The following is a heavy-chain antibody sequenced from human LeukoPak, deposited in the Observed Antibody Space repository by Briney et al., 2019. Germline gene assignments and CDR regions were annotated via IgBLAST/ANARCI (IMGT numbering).Heavy chain of an antibody. V-gene: IGHV4-38-2*02. CDR1: GYSISSGYY. D-gene: IGHD2-15*01. J-gene: IGHJ3*02. Sequence: SETLSLTCTVSGYSISSGYYWGWIRQPPGKGLEWIGSIYHSGSTYYNPSLKSRVTISVDTSKNQFSLKLSSVTAADTAVYYCAREGYCSGGSCYSENDAFDIWGQGKMVT. CDR3: AREGYCSGGSCYSENDAFDI. CDR2: IYHSGST.